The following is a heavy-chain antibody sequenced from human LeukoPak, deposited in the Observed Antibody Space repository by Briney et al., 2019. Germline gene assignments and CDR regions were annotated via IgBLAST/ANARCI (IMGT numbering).Heavy chain of an antibody. CDR1: GFTFNDYA. CDR3: ARGGGYYVIDY. V-gene: IGHV3-9*01. J-gene: IGHJ4*02. D-gene: IGHD1-26*01. Sequence: GGSLRLSCAASGFTFNDYAMHWVRQAPGKGLEWVSGISWNSGSIGYADSVKGRFTISRDNAKNSLYLQMNSLRAEDTAVYYCARGGGYYVIDYWGQGTLVTVSS. CDR2: ISWNSGSI.